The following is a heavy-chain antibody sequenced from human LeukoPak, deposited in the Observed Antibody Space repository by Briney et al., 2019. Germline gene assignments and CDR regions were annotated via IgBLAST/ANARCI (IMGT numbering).Heavy chain of an antibody. D-gene: IGHD6-19*01. CDR2: IQWNDDST. CDR1: GFTFDDYG. V-gene: IGHV3-20*04. J-gene: IGHJ4*02. Sequence: GGSLSLSCAASGFTFDDYGMSWVRQAPGKGLEWVSSIQWNDDSTGYADSVKGRFTISRDNAKNSLYLQMKSLRAEDTALYYCARDSDYYSSGWSPWDYWGQGTLVTVSS. CDR3: ARDSDYYSSGWSPWDY.